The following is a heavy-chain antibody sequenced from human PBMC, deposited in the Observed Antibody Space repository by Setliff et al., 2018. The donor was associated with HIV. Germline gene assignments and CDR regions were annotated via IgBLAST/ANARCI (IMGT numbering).Heavy chain of an antibody. Sequence: SETLSLTCTISGGSISSGNYYWSWIRQPAGKGLEWIGTISYTGSTYYDPSLKSRVTISLDTSKNQFFLKLSSVTAPDTAIYYCARQTWEYYDTLTGYYRSPKNFDSWGQGTLVTVSS. J-gene: IGHJ4*02. CDR3: ARQTWEYYDTLTGYYRSPKNFDS. CDR1: GGSISSGNYY. V-gene: IGHV4-39*01. CDR2: ISYTGST. D-gene: IGHD3-9*01.